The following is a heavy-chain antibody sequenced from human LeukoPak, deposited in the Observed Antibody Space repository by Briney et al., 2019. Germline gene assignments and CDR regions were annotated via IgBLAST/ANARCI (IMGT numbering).Heavy chain of an antibody. D-gene: IGHD1-26*01. V-gene: IGHV4-38-2*01. CDR1: GYSISSGYC. Sequence: MPSETLSLTCAVSGYSISSGYCWGWIRQPPGKGLEWIGSIYHSGSTYYNPSLKSRVTISVDTSKNQFSLKLSSVTAADTAVYYCATEGFVGARVRDIWGQGTMVTVSS. J-gene: IGHJ3*02. CDR3: ATEGFVGARVRDI. CDR2: IYHSGST.